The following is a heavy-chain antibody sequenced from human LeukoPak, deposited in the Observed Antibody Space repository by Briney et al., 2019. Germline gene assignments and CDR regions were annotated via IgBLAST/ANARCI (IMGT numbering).Heavy chain of an antibody. Sequence: GGSLRLSCAASGFTFTTYGFHWVRQAPGKGLEWVAVIWYDGSKQYYADSVKGRFTFSRDDSQNMLYLQMNSLRAEDTAVYYCARGGYCSSTSCLRNNWFDPWGQGTLVTVSS. CDR1: GFTFTTYG. V-gene: IGHV3-33*01. CDR2: IWYDGSKQ. CDR3: ARGGYCSSTSCLRNNWFDP. J-gene: IGHJ5*02. D-gene: IGHD2-2*01.